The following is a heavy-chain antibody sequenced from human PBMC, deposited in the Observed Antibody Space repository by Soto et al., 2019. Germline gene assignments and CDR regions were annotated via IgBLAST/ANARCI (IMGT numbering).Heavy chain of an antibody. V-gene: IGHV3-30*04. Sequence: QVQLVESGGGVVQPGGSLRLSCAASGFTFSTYNMYWVRQAPGKGLEWVAIISSDGRDKYYADSVKGRCTISRDNSNNTVFLKIDRLTVEDAAVFYCVTQAGVDSWGQGTLVTVSS. CDR1: GFTFSTYN. CDR2: ISSDGRDK. CDR3: VTQAGVDS. D-gene: IGHD3-10*01. J-gene: IGHJ4*02.